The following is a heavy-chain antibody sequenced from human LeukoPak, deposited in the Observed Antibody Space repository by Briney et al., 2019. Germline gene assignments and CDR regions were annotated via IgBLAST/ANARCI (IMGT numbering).Heavy chain of an antibody. CDR1: GGSMSSYY. V-gene: IGHV4-4*07. CDR3: ATYDQKLAFDN. J-gene: IGHJ4*02. Sequence: SETLSLTCIVSGGSMSSYYWSWIRQPAGKGLEWIGRMYTDGSTNYNPFLNSRVTMSVDTSKKHFPLRLNSVIAADTAVYYCATYDQKLAFDNWGQGTLVTVSS. D-gene: IGHD6-13*01. CDR2: MYTDGST.